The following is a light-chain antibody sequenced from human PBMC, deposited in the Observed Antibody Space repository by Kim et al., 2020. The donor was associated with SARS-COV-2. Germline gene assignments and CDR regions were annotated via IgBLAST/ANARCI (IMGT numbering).Light chain of an antibody. Sequence: EIVLTQSPGTLSLSPGDEATLSCRASQSVISSYLAWYQQKPGQPPRLLIYGASNRASGIPDRFSGSGSGTHFSLTISRLEPEDFAVYFCQQYGDSLTFGGGTQVEIK. CDR1: QSVISSY. CDR2: GAS. J-gene: IGKJ4*01. CDR3: QQYGDSLT. V-gene: IGKV3-20*01.